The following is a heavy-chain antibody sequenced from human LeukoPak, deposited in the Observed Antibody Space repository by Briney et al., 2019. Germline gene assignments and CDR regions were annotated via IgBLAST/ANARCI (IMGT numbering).Heavy chain of an antibody. Sequence: SETLSLTCAVYGGSFSGYYWSWIRRPPGKGLEWIGSIYHSGSTYYNPSLKSRVTISVDTSKNQFSLKLSSVTAADTAVYYCARQVVGATSHFDYWGQGTLVTVSS. CDR2: IYHSGST. CDR3: ARQVVGATSHFDY. J-gene: IGHJ4*02. D-gene: IGHD1-26*01. CDR1: GGSFSGYY. V-gene: IGHV4-34*01.